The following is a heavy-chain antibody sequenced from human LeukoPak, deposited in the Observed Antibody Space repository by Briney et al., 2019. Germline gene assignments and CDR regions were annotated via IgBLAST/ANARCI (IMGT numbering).Heavy chain of an antibody. Sequence: ASVKVSCKASGYTFTGYYMHWVRQAPGQGLEWKGWINPNSGGTNYAQKFQGRVTMTRDTSISTAYMELSRLRSDDTAVYYCARDSDYGDYVAVYWGQGTLVTVSS. V-gene: IGHV1-2*02. J-gene: IGHJ4*02. CDR1: GYTFTGYY. CDR3: ARDSDYGDYVAVY. D-gene: IGHD4-17*01. CDR2: INPNSGGT.